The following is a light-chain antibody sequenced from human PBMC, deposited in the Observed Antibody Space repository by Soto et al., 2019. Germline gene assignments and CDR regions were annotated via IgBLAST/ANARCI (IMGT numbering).Light chain of an antibody. CDR2: EVS. CDR3: SSFAGSNNFPYV. CDR1: SSDVGGYNR. Sequence: QSALTQPRSVSGSPGQSVTISCTGSSSDVGGYNRVSWYQQPPGTAPKLMIYEVSKRPSGVPDRFSGSKSGNTASLTVSGLQAEDEADYYCSSFAGSNNFPYVFGTGTKLTVL. V-gene: IGLV2-8*01. J-gene: IGLJ1*01.